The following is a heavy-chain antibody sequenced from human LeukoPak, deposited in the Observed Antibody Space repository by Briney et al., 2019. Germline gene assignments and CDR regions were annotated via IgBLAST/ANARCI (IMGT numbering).Heavy chain of an antibody. CDR1: GGSISSGGYS. D-gene: IGHD3-10*01. CDR3: ARYQRFTPYYYYYMDV. J-gene: IGHJ6*03. Sequence: PSQTLSLTCAVSGGSISSGGYSWSWIRQPPGKGLEWIGYIYHSGSTYYNPSLKSRVTISVDTSKNQFSLKLSSVTAADTAVYYCARYQRFTPYYYYYMDVWGKGTTVTVSS. CDR2: IYHSGST. V-gene: IGHV4-30-2*01.